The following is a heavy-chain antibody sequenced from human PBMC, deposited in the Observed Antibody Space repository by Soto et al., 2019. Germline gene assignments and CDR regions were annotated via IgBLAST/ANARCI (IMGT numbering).Heavy chain of an antibody. J-gene: IGHJ3*02. CDR3: ARDVSGRHDAFDI. CDR1: GYTFTRYG. Sequence: ASVTVSCKASGYTFTRYGIIWVRQAPGQGLEWMGWISAYNGNTNYAQKLQGRVTMTTDTSTSTAYMELRSLRSDDTAVYYCARDVSGRHDAFDIWGQGTMVTVSS. CDR2: ISAYNGNT. D-gene: IGHD2-8*01. V-gene: IGHV1-18*01.